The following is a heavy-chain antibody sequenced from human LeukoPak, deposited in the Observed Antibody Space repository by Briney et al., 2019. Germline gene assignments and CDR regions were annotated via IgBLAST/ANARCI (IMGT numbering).Heavy chain of an antibody. CDR2: MNPNSGNT. D-gene: IGHD2-2*01. V-gene: IGHV1-8*01. CDR3: AGDIVVVPAEGGWFDP. J-gene: IGHJ5*02. CDR1: GYTFTSYD. Sequence: ASVKVSCKASGYTFTSYDINWVRQATGQGLEWMGWMNPNSGNTGYAQKFQGRVTMTRNTSISTAYMELSSLRSEDTAVYYCAGDIVVVPAEGGWFDPWGQGTLVTVSS.